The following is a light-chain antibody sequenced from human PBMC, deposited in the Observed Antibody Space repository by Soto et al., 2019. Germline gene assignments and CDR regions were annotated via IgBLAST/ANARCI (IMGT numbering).Light chain of an antibody. J-gene: IGLJ1*01. V-gene: IGLV2-11*01. Sequence: QSALTQPRSVSGSLGQSVTISCTGTSSDVGTYNYVSWYQQHPGKAPKVMIYDVSERPSGVPDRFSGSKSGNTASLTISGLQAVDEADYYCCSYAGSPRYVLGTGTKLTVL. CDR3: CSYAGSPRYV. CDR2: DVS. CDR1: SSDVGTYNY.